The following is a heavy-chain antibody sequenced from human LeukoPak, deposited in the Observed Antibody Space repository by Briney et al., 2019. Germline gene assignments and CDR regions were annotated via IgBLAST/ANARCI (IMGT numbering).Heavy chain of an antibody. CDR1: GYTFTGYY. D-gene: IGHD3-22*01. J-gene: IGHJ2*01. V-gene: IGHV1-2*02. CDR2: INPNSGGT. Sequence: ASVKVSCKASGYTFTGYYMHWVRQAPGQGLKWMGWINPNSGGTNYAQKFQGRVTMTRDTSISTAYMELSRLRSDDTAVYYCARPYDSSGYYYLQGYFDLWGRGTLVTVSS. CDR3: ARPYDSSGYYYLQGYFDL.